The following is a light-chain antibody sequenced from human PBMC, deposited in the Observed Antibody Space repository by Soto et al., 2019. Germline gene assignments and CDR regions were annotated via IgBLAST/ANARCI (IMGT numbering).Light chain of an antibody. V-gene: IGKV3-11*01. J-gene: IGKJ4*01. CDR1: QSVDKY. Sequence: EIVLTQSPATLSFSPGERATLSCRASQSVDKYLVWYQQKPGQAPRLLIYDASSRATGIPARFSGSGSGTDFTLTITSLEPEDFAVYYCQQRTNWPLIFGGGTKLEIK. CDR2: DAS. CDR3: QQRTNWPLI.